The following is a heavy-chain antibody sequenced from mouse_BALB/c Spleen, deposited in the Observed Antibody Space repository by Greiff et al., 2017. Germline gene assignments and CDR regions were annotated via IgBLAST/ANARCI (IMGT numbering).Heavy chain of an antibody. CDR3: ARHLSI. CDR2: ISSGGSYT. V-gene: IGHV5-6*01. J-gene: IGHJ1*01. CDR1: GFTFSSYG. Sequence: EVQLVESGGDLVKPGGSLKLSCAASGFTFSSYGMSWVRQTPDKRLEWVATISSGGSYTYYPDSVKGRFTISRDNAKNTLYLQMSSLKSEDTAMYYCARHLSIWGAGTTVTVSS.